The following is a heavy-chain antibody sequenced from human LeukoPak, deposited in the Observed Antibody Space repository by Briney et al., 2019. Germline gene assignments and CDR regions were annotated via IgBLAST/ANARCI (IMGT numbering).Heavy chain of an antibody. J-gene: IGHJ4*02. CDR1: GFTFSSYA. CDR3: ARVYYYDSSGYYYDY. V-gene: IGHV3-23*01. Sequence: GGSLRLSCAASGFTFSSYAMSWVRQAPGKGLEWVSAISGSGGSTYYADSVKGRFTISRDNSKNTLNLQMNSLRSDDTAVYYCARVYYYDSSGYYYDYWGQGTLVTVSS. CDR2: ISGSGGST. D-gene: IGHD3-22*01.